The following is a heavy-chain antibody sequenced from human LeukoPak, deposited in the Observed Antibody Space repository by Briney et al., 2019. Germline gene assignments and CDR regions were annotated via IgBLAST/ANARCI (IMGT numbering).Heavy chain of an antibody. V-gene: IGHV4-59*11. J-gene: IGHJ6*02. Sequence: PSETLSLTCTVSGGSISTHYWSWIRQPPGKGLEWIGYIYYSGSTKYNPSLKSRVTISADTSKNQFSLKLSSVTAADTAVYYCARMGEYSYGYYYYGMDVWGQGTTVTVSS. D-gene: IGHD5-18*01. CDR3: ARMGEYSYGYYYYGMDV. CDR1: GGSISTHY. CDR2: IYYSGST.